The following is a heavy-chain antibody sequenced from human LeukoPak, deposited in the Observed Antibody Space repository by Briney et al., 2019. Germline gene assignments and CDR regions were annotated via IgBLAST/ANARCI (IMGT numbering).Heavy chain of an antibody. D-gene: IGHD1-26*01. CDR1: GGSFSGYY. J-gene: IGHJ5*02. CDR3: ARHVRSGSSGKFDP. V-gene: IGHV4-34*01. CDR2: INHSGST. Sequence: SETLSLTCAVYGGSFSGYYWSWIRQPPGKGLEWIGEINHSGSTNYNPSLKSRVTMSLDTSKNQFSLKVNSVTAADTAVYYCARHVRSGSSGKFDPWGQGILVTVSS.